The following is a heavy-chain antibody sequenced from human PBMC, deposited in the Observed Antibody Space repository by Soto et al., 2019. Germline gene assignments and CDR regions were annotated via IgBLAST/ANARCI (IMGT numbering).Heavy chain of an antibody. D-gene: IGHD6-13*01. Sequence: PVGSLRLSCASSVFTFSSYGMHCVRHSPGKWLEWVAVISYDGSNKYYADSVKGRFTISRDNSKNTLYLQMNSLRAEDTAVYYCAKIFNEVAAAGEYYFEYWGQGTLVSVSS. V-gene: IGHV3-30*18. CDR1: VFTFSSYG. CDR3: AKIFNEVAAAGEYYFEY. CDR2: ISYDGSNK. J-gene: IGHJ4*02.